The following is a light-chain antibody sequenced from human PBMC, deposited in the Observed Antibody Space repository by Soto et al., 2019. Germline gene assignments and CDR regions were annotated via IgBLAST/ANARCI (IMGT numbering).Light chain of an antibody. V-gene: IGKV2-30*01. CDR1: HSLIYSDGIAY. J-gene: IGKJ1*01. CDR3: MQGTHWPPT. CDR2: KVS. Sequence: DVVMTQSPLSLPVTLGQPASISCWSSHSLIYSDGIAYLSWFHQRPGQSPRRLIYKVSYRDSGVPDRFSGSGSGTDFILKISRVEAEDVGVYYCMQGTHWPPTFGRGTKVEIK.